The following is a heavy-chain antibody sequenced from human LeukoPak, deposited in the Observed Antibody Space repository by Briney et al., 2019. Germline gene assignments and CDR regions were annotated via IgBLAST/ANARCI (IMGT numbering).Heavy chain of an antibody. J-gene: IGHJ3*02. CDR1: GFTFSNYE. CDR2: IYSGGSA. V-gene: IGHV3-66*01. D-gene: IGHD3-22*01. Sequence: PGGSLRLSCAASGFTFSNYEMNWVRQAPGKGLEWVSVIYSGGSADYADSVKGRFTISRDNSKNTLHLQMKSLRAEDTAVYYCAKMSNYYNSLGYYAFDIWGQGTMVTVSS. CDR3: AKMSNYYNSLGYYAFDI.